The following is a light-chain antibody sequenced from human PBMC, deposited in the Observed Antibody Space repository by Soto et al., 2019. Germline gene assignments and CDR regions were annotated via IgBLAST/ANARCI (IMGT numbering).Light chain of an antibody. CDR3: QQYNNWYT. V-gene: IGKV3-15*01. CDR2: GAS. Sequence: EIVMTQSPATLSVSPGERATLSCRASQSVSSNLAWYQQKPGQAPRLLIYGASTRATGIPARFSGSGSATELTLTISSLQSEDFAVYYCQQYNNWYTFGQGTKLEIK. CDR1: QSVSSN. J-gene: IGKJ2*01.